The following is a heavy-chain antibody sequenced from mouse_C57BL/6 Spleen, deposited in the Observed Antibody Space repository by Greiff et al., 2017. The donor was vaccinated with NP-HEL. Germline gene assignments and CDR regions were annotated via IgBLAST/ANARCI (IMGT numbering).Heavy chain of an antibody. CDR3: ARKEGYYDYDSRAWFAY. CDR1: GYTFTSYW. D-gene: IGHD2-4*01. Sequence: QVQLQQPGTELVKPGASVKLSCKASGYTFTSYWMHWVKQRPGQGLEWIGNINPSNGGTNYNEKFKSKATLTVDKSSSTAYMQLSSLTSEDSAVDYCARKEGYYDYDSRAWFAYWGQGTLVTVSA. CDR2: INPSNGGT. V-gene: IGHV1-53*01. J-gene: IGHJ3*01.